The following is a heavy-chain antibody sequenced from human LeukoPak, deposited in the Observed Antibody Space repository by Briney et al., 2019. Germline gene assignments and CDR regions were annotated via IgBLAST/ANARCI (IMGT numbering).Heavy chain of an antibody. D-gene: IGHD3-22*01. J-gene: IGHJ4*02. CDR1: GHTFTSYY. CDR3: ARASKEYYYDSSGYYFDY. Sequence: GASVKVSCKASGHTFTSYYMHWVRQAPGQGLEWMGIINPSGGSTSYAQKFQGRVTMTRDTSTSTVYMELSSLRSEDTAVYYCARASKEYYYDSSGYYFDYWGQGTLVTVSS. CDR2: INPSGGST. V-gene: IGHV1-46*01.